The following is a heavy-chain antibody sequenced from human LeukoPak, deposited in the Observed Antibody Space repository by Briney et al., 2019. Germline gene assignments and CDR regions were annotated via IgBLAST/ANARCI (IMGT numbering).Heavy chain of an antibody. CDR3: AKAAVRGYNYGDYFDY. V-gene: IGHV3-23*01. Sequence: GGSLRLSCAASGFTFSNSAMSWVRQAPGKGLEWVSAISGSGGGTYYADSVKGRFTISRDNSKNTLYVQMNSLRAADTAVYYCAKAAVRGYNYGDYFDYWGQGTLVTVSS. CDR2: ISGSGGGT. J-gene: IGHJ4*02. D-gene: IGHD5-18*01. CDR1: GFTFSNSA.